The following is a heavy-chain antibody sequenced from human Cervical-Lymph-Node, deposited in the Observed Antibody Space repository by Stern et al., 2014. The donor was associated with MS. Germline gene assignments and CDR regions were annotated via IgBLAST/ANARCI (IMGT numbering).Heavy chain of an antibody. CDR3: ARQGRGDRFDN. D-gene: IGHD3-16*01. Sequence: VQLVQSGAEVRKPGESLKISCKGSGYIFTNYWIAWVRQMPGKGLEWMGIIYPGDSDIRYNQYFQGQVTISGDKFLNTAFRQWTSLKASDSAIYYCARQGRGDRFDNWGQGTRVTVSS. CDR1: GYIFTNYW. V-gene: IGHV5-51*01. J-gene: IGHJ4*02. CDR2: IYPGDSDI.